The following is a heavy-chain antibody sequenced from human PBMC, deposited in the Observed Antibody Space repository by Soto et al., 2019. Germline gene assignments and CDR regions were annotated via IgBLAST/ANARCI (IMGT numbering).Heavy chain of an antibody. CDR1: GFTFSDYY. CDR3: ATDGWNFFPHYMDV. V-gene: IGHV3-11*01. J-gene: IGHJ6*03. D-gene: IGHD1-7*01. CDR2: ISSSGSTI. Sequence: GGSLRLSCAASGFTFSDYYMSWIRQAPGKGLEWVSYISSSGSTIYYADSVKGRFTISRDNAKNSLYLQMNSLRAEDTAVYYCATDGWNFFPHYMDVWGKGTTVTVSS.